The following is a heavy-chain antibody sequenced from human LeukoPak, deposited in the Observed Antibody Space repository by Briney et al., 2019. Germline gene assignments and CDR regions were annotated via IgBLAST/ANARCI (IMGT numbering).Heavy chain of an antibody. CDR3: ATCRGNSDYYYYMDV. Sequence: ASVKVSCKVSGYTLTELSMHWVRQAPGKGLEWVGGFDPEDGETIYAQKFQGRVTMTEDTSTDTAYMELSSLRSEDTAVYYCATCRGNSDYYYYMDVWGKGTTVTVSS. D-gene: IGHD4-23*01. V-gene: IGHV1-24*01. CDR1: GYTLTELS. CDR2: FDPEDGET. J-gene: IGHJ6*03.